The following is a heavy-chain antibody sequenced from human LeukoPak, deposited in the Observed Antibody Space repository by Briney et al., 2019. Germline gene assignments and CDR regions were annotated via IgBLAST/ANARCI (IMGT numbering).Heavy chain of an antibody. Sequence: PGGPLRLSCTASGFTFSSYWMSWVRQAPGKGLEWVANIKQDGREKYYVDSVEGRFTIPRHNHKNTLSAQKNTQRAEDTAVYLCASGSGPYYIDWGKRTLVTVCS. V-gene: IGHV3-7*05. CDR3: ASGSGPYYID. J-gene: IGHJ4*02. CDR1: GFTFSSYW. CDR2: IKQDGREK. D-gene: IGHD1-26*01.